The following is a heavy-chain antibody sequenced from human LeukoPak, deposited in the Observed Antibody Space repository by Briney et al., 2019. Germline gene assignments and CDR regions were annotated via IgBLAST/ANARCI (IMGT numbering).Heavy chain of an antibody. Sequence: SQTLSLTCTVSGRSTSKNNYYCGWIRQPPGKGLGWVGTIYYNEKTYYNPSLKNQDNNSVIPYKNRYSLRLHSVTPADPAVYFRARLNWFDPWGQGSMVTVSS. J-gene: IGHJ5*02. CDR3: ARLNWFDP. CDR2: IYYNEKT. V-gene: IGHV4-39*01. CDR1: GRSTSKNNYY.